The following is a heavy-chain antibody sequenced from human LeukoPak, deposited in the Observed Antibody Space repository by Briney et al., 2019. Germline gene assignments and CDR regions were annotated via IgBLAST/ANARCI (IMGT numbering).Heavy chain of an antibody. CDR1: GFTFSSYA. CDR3: ARADTYYYGSGILLDY. Sequence: PGGSLRLSCAASGFTFSSYAMSWVRQAPGKGLEWVSAISGSGGSTYYADSVKGRFTISRDNSKNTLYLQMNSLRAEDTAVYYCARADTYYYGSGILLDYWGQGTLVTVSS. CDR2: ISGSGGST. J-gene: IGHJ4*02. V-gene: IGHV3-23*01. D-gene: IGHD3-10*01.